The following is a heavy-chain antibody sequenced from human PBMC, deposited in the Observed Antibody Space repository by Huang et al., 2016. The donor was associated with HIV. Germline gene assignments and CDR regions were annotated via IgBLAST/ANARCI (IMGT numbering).Heavy chain of an antibody. CDR2: INPNMGGR. CDR1: GFFLSAFY. Sequence: QVQLVQSGAEVQKPGASVKVSCKASGFFLSAFYMHWVRQGPGKGLEWMGWINPNMGGRHRAQKVQGRRTMTRDTSISTIYMELSSLRSDDTAVYYCARDFYRFLVAPGESWGQGTLVTVSS. D-gene: IGHD5-12*01. J-gene: IGHJ4*02. CDR3: ARDFYRFLVAPGES. V-gene: IGHV1-2*02.